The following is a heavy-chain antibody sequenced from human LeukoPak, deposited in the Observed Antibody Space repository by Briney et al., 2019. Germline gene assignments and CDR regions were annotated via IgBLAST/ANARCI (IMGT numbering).Heavy chain of an antibody. D-gene: IGHD6-19*01. CDR3: VRGHVAVAAHADAFDI. J-gene: IGHJ3*02. CDR2: ISSSSSYI. Sequence: PGGSLRLSCAASGFTFSSYSMNWVRQAPGKGLEWGSSISSSSSYIYYADSVKGRFTISRDNAKNSLYLQMNSLRAEDTAVYYCVRGHVAVAAHADAFDIWGQGTMVTVSS. CDR1: GFTFSSYS. V-gene: IGHV3-21*01.